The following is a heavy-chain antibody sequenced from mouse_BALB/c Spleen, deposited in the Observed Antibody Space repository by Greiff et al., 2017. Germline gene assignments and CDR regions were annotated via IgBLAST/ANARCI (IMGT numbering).Heavy chain of an antibody. CDR1: GYSITSGYY. CDR3: AREGRRDAMDY. CDR2: ISYDGSN. Sequence: VQLKESGPGLVKPSQSLSLTCSVTGYSITSGYYWYWIRQFPGNKLEWMGYISYDGSNNYNPSLKNRISITRDTSKNQFFLKLNSVTTEDTATYYCAREGRRDAMDYWGQGTSVTVSS. V-gene: IGHV3-6*02. D-gene: IGHD2-12*01. J-gene: IGHJ4*01.